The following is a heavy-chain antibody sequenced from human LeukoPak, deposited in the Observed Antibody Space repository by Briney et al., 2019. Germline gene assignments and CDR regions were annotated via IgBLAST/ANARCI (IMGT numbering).Heavy chain of an antibody. Sequence: PSETLSLACTVSGGSISSSSYXXXWIRXPPGXXXXXXXXXXXXXXXYYNPSXXSRXTISVDTSKNQFSLKLSSVTAADTAVYXXXXHAXFGIFGVVSGSDYYYMDVWGKGTTVTVSS. D-gene: IGHD3-3*01. CDR2: XXXXXXX. CDR3: XXHAXFGIFGVVSGSDYYYMDV. V-gene: IGHV4-39*01. J-gene: IGHJ6*03. CDR1: GGSISSSSYX.